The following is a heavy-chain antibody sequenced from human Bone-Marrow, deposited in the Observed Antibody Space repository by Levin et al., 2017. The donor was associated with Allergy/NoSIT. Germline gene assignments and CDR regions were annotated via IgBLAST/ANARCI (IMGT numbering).Heavy chain of an antibody. CDR2: ISSSSSYI. CDR1: GFTFSSYS. D-gene: IGHD3-3*01. V-gene: IGHV3-21*01. Sequence: AASVKVSCAASGFTFSSYSMNWVRQAPGKGLEWVSSISSSSSYIYYADSVKGRFTISRDNAKNSLYLQMNSLRAEDTAVYYCARGGPDQYDFWSGYYYFDYWGQGTLVTVSS. J-gene: IGHJ4*02. CDR3: ARGGPDQYDFWSGYYYFDY.